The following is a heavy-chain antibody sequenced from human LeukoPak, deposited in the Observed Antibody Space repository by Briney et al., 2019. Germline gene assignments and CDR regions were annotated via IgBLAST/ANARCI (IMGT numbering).Heavy chain of an antibody. CDR3: AKDLGLRGSPGPFEI. D-gene: IGHD1-26*01. Sequence: GRSLRLSCAASGFIFSSYPIHWVGQAPGKGLEWVAVIWYDGSSQYYGESVKGRFTISRDNFKNTLYLQMNSLRADDTAVYYCAKDLGLRGSPGPFEIWGQGTMVTVSS. CDR1: GFIFSSYP. V-gene: IGHV3-33*06. J-gene: IGHJ3*02. CDR2: IWYDGSSQ.